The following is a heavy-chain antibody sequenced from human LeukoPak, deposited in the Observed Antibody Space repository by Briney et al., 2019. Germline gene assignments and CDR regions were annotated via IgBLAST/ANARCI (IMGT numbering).Heavy chain of an antibody. D-gene: IGHD4-17*01. V-gene: IGHV4-30-4*01. CDR2: IYYSGST. Sequence: PSETLSLTCTVSGGSISSGDYYWSWIRQPPGKGLVWIGYIYYSGSTYYNPSLKSRVTISVDTSKNQFSLKLSSVTAADTAVYYCARGLLHDYGDYVADAFDIWGQGTMVTVSS. CDR1: GGSISSGDYY. CDR3: ARGLLHDYGDYVADAFDI. J-gene: IGHJ3*02.